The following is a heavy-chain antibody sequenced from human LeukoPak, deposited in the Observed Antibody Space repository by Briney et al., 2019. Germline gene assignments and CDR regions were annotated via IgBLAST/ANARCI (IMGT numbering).Heavy chain of an antibody. Sequence: GGSLRLSCAASGFTFSSYAMHWVRQAPGKGLEWVSAISGSGGSTYYADSVKGRFTISRDNSKNTLYLQMNSLRAEDTAVYYCAKVLDDYGDYAPFDYWGQGTLVTVSS. CDR2: ISGSGGST. CDR3: AKVLDDYGDYAPFDY. CDR1: GFTFSSYA. D-gene: IGHD4-17*01. V-gene: IGHV3-23*01. J-gene: IGHJ4*02.